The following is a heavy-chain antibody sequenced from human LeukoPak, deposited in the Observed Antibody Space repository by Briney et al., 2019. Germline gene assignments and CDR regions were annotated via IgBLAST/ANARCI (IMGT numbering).Heavy chain of an antibody. CDR3: AKEVYYYGSGSYYTANYIDY. J-gene: IGHJ4*02. Sequence: GGSLRLSCAASGFTFSTYSMSWVRQAPGKGLEWVSAISGSGGYTYYADSVKGRFTISRDNSKNTLYLEMNSLRAEDTAVYYCAKEVYYYGSGSYYTANYIDYWGQGTLVTVSS. D-gene: IGHD3-10*01. V-gene: IGHV3-23*01. CDR1: GFTFSTYS. CDR2: ISGSGGYT.